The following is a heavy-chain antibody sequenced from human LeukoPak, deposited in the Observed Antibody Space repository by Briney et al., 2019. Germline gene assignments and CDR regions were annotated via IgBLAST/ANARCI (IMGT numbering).Heavy chain of an antibody. V-gene: IGHV4-4*09. Sequence: SETLSLTCTVSGGSISSYYWSWIRQPPGKGLEWIGYIYTSGSTNYNPSLKSRVTISVDTSKNQFSLKLSSVTAADTAVYYCARTRIAVAGINFDYWGQGTLVTVSS. CDR1: GGSISSYY. J-gene: IGHJ4*02. D-gene: IGHD6-19*01. CDR2: IYTSGST. CDR3: ARTRIAVAGINFDY.